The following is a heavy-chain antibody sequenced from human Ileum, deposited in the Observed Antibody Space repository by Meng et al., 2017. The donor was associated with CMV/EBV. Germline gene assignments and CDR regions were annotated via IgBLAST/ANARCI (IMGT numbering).Heavy chain of an antibody. J-gene: IGHJ4*02. V-gene: IGHV4-39*01. CDR3: ARHATDAYHFCPAD. D-gene: IGHD1-1*01. CDR2: IYHRGPT. CDR1: CCSLSSRSDC. Sequence: FCCSLSSRSDCGGTIRQFPWKELRDIRNIYHRGPTYYNPSLEGRVTISVYMSKHQFSLELSSVTATDTAIYYCARHATDAYHFCPADWGQRTLVTVSS.